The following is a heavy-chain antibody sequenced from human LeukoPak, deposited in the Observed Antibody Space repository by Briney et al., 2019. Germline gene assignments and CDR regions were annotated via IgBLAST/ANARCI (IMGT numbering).Heavy chain of an antibody. J-gene: IGHJ4*02. CDR2: ISYDGTKQ. Sequence: GGSLRLSCAASGFTFSNYAMHWVRQAPGKGLEWVAIISYDGTKQYYADSVKGRFTISRDDSRNTLYLQMNSLRAEDTAVYYCTRDANDFLPRYYFDYWGQGTLVTVSS. CDR3: TRDANDFLPRYYFDY. V-gene: IGHV3-30*04. CDR1: GFTFSNYA. D-gene: IGHD3-3*01.